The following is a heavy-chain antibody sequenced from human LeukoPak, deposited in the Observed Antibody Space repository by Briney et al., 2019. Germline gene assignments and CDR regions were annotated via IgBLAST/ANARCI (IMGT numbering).Heavy chain of an antibody. CDR1: GFTFSSYW. D-gene: IGHD3-22*01. Sequence: PGGSLRLSCAASGFTFSSYWMSWVRQAPGKGLEWVANIKQDGSEKYYVDSVKGRFTISRDNAKNSLYLQMNSLRAEDTAVYYCARVPPYYYDSSGPPTRYYFDYWGQGTLVTVSS. J-gene: IGHJ4*02. CDR2: IKQDGSEK. V-gene: IGHV3-7*01. CDR3: ARVPPYYYDSSGPPTRYYFDY.